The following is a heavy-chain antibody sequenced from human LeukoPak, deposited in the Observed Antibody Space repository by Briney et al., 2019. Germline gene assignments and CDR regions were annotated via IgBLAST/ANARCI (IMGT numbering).Heavy chain of an antibody. J-gene: IGHJ4*02. CDR1: GGSIGSNY. CDR3: AKYGNSGWVIDN. CDR2: IYYTGGT. V-gene: IGHV4-59*08. D-gene: IGHD6-19*01. Sequence: SETLSLTCTVSGGSIGSNYWTWIRQPPGKGPEYIGYIYYTGGTNYNPSLKSRVTISVDTSKNQFSLKLTSVTAADTAVYFCAKYGNSGWVIDNWGQGTLVTVSS.